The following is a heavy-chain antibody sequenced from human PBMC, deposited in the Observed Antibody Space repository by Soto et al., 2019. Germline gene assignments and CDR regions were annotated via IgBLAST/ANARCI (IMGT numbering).Heavy chain of an antibody. CDR1: GFTFSSYG. V-gene: IGHV3-33*01. Sequence: QVQLVESGGGVVQPGRSRRLSCAASGFTFSSYGRHWVRQAPGKGLEWVAVIWYDGSNKYYADSVKGRFTNYRDNSKNTLYLQMKSLRAEDTAVYYCARSHGDVWSQDYYGMDVWGQGTTVTVSS. CDR2: IWYDGSNK. D-gene: IGHD3-3*01. J-gene: IGHJ6*02. CDR3: ARSHGDVWSQDYYGMDV.